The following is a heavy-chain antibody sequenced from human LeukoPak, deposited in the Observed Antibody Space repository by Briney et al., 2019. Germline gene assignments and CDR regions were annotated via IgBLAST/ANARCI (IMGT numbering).Heavy chain of an antibody. V-gene: IGHV3-21*04. CDR2: ISSSSSYI. CDR3: AKDSGYSYGNTPGMIDY. J-gene: IGHJ4*02. Sequence: PGGSLRLSCAASGFTFSSYSMNWVRQAPGKGLEWVSSISSSSSYIHYADSVKGRFTISRDNAKNSLYLQMNSLRAEDTALYYCAKDSGYSYGNTPGMIDYWGQGTLVTVSS. CDR1: GFTFSSYS. D-gene: IGHD5-18*01.